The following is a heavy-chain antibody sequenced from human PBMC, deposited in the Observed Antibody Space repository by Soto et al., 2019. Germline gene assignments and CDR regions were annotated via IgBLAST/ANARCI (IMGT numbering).Heavy chain of an antibody. D-gene: IGHD6-19*01. V-gene: IGHV3-7*01. Sequence: GGSLRLSCAASGFTFSSYWMSWVRQAPGKGLEWVANIKQDGSEKYYVDSVKGRFTISRDNAKNSLYLQMNSLRAEDTAVYYCARAPHYITQWLVRPIAQDFDYWGQGTLVTVSS. J-gene: IGHJ4*02. CDR2: IKQDGSEK. CDR1: GFTFSSYW. CDR3: ARAPHYITQWLVRPIAQDFDY.